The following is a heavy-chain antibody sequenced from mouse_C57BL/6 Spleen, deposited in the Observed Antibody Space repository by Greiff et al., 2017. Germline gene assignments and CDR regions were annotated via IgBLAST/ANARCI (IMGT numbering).Heavy chain of an antibody. CDR3: ARDLDGYYVRDYAMDY. CDR1: GYTFTSYW. Sequence: QVQLQQPGAELVKPGASVKMSCKASGYTFTSYWITWVKQRPGQGLEWIGDIYPGSGSTNYNEKFKSKATLTVDTSSSTAYMQLSSLTSEDSAVYYCARDLDGYYVRDYAMDYWGQGTSVTVSS. V-gene: IGHV1-55*01. J-gene: IGHJ4*01. CDR2: IYPGSGST. D-gene: IGHD2-3*01.